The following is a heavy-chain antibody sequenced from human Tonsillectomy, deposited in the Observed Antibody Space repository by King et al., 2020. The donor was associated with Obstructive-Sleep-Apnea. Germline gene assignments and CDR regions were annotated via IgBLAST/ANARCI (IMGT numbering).Heavy chain of an antibody. CDR2: IYLGDSNP. CDR1: GYTFISYW. Sequence: QLVQSGVEGKKPGEALKISCKGSGYTFISYWIGWVRQMPGKGLDWLGIIYLGDSNPKYSPAFQGQVTISADKSVSTAYLQWSSLKASDTAMYYCARWGGYSYGYDYWGQGTQVTVSS. D-gene: IGHD5-18*01. J-gene: IGHJ4*02. CDR3: ARWGGYSYGYDY. V-gene: IGHV5-51*01.